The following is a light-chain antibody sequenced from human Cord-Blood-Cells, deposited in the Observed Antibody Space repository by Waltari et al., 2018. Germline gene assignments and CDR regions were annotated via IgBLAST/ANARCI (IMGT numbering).Light chain of an antibody. CDR1: SSDVGGYNY. V-gene: IGLV2-14*01. CDR2: DVR. Sequence: QSALTLPASVSGSPGQSLTISCTGTSSDVGGYNYVSWYQQHPGKAPKLMIYDVRNRPSGVSNRFSGSTSGNTASLTISGLQAEDEADYYCSSYTSSSTWVFGGGTKLTVL. CDR3: SSYTSSSTWV. J-gene: IGLJ3*02.